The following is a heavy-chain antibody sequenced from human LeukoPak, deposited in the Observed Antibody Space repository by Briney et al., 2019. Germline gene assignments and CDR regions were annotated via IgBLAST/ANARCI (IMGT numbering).Heavy chain of an antibody. Sequence: KPSETLSLTCAVYGGSFSGCYWSWIRQPPGKGLEWIGEINHSGSTNYNPSLKSRVTISVDTSKNQFSLKLSSVTAADTAVYYCARQEAADYDFWSGPDLNWFDPWGQGTLVTVSS. D-gene: IGHD3-3*01. CDR1: GGSFSGCY. CDR3: ARQEAADYDFWSGPDLNWFDP. V-gene: IGHV4-34*01. J-gene: IGHJ5*02. CDR2: INHSGST.